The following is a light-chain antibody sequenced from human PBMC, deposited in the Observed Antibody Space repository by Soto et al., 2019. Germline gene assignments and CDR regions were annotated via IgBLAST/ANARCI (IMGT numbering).Light chain of an antibody. CDR3: QQSYSIPA. J-gene: IGKJ1*01. CDR1: QSISSY. CDR2: AAS. Sequence: DIQMTQSPSSLSASVGDRVTITCRASQSISSYLNWYQQKPGKAPKPLIYAASSLQSGDPSRFSGSGSGTDFTLTISSLQPEDFATYYCQQSYSIPAFGQGTKV. V-gene: IGKV1-39*01.